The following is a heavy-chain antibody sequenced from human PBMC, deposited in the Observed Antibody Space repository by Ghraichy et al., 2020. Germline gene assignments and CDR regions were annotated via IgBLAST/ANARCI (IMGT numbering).Heavy chain of an antibody. V-gene: IGHV3-23*01. Sequence: GESLNISCAASGFTFSSYAMSWVRQAPGKGLEWVSAISGSGGSTYYADSVKGRFTISRDNSKNTLYLQMNSLRAEDTAVYYCAKPPPYYYDSSGYYSDYWGQGTLVTVSS. CDR2: ISGSGGST. D-gene: IGHD3-22*01. CDR3: AKPPPYYYDSSGYYSDY. J-gene: IGHJ4*02. CDR1: GFTFSSYA.